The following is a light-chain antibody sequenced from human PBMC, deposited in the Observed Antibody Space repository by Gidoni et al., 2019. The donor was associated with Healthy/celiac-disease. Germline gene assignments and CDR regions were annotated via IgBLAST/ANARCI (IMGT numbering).Light chain of an antibody. CDR2: DAS. J-gene: IGKJ3*01. V-gene: IGKV3-11*01. CDR3: QQRSNLGT. Sequence: EIVLKQSPATLSLSPGERATLSCRASQSVSSYLAWYQQKPGQAPRLLIYDASNRATGIPARFSGSGSGTDFTLTISSLEPEDFAVYYCQQRSNLGTFGPXTKVDIK. CDR1: QSVSSY.